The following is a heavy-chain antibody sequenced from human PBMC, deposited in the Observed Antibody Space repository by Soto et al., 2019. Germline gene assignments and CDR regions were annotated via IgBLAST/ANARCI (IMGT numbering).Heavy chain of an antibody. CDR2: IIPIFGTP. CDR1: GGGFNSYS. V-gene: IGHV1-69*06. Sequence: QVQLVQSGAEVKKPGSSVKVSCKSSGGGFNSYSISWVRQAPGQGLEWMGVIIPIFGTPTYAQKFQGRVTITEDKSTSTAYMEVSRLTSEDTAVYYCARGGPVIIPAATNWFDPWGQGTLVTVSS. J-gene: IGHJ5*02. CDR3: ARGGPVIIPAATNWFDP. D-gene: IGHD6-25*01.